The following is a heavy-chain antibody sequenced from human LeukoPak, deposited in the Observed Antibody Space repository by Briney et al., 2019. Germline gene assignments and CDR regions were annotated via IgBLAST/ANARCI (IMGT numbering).Heavy chain of an antibody. CDR1: GLTFSSHW. J-gene: IGHJ4*02. D-gene: IGHD6-6*01. CDR3: ARGPNSNWSGLDF. Sequence: GGSLRLSCAASGLTFSSHWMHWARQLPGKGLVWVSRISPTGSTTSYADSVKGRFTVSRDNAKNTLYLQVNNLRAEDTAVYYCARGPNSNWSGLDFWGQGTLLTVSS. CDR2: ISPTGSTT. V-gene: IGHV3-74*01.